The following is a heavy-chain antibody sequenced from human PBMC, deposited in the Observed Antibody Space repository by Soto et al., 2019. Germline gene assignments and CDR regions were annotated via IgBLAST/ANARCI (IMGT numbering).Heavy chain of an antibody. CDR1: GYTFTSYG. D-gene: IGHD3-22*01. CDR3: ARDPCLYDTSGYYHLFDY. J-gene: IGHJ4*01. V-gene: IGHV1-18*01. Sequence: GASVKVSCKASGYTFTSYGISWVRQAPGQGLEWMGWISAYNGNTNYAQKLQGRVTMTTDTSTSTAYMELRSLRSDDTAVYYCARDPCLYDTSGYYHLFDYWGHGTLVTVSS. CDR2: ISAYNGNT.